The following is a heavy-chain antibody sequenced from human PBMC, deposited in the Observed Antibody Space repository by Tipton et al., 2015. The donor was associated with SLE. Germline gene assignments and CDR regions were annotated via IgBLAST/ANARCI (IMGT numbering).Heavy chain of an antibody. J-gene: IGHJ2*01. V-gene: IGHV4-59*08. CDR1: GGSISTYY. Sequence: GLVKPSETLSLNCTVSGGSISTYYWNWIRQSPGKGLEWIANSHYSGSTNYNPSLKSRVTISVDTSKNQFSLKLSSVTAADTAVYYCASDYCGGDCYTDWYFDLWGRGTLVTVSS. D-gene: IGHD2-21*01. CDR2: SHYSGST. CDR3: ASDYCGGDCYTDWYFDL.